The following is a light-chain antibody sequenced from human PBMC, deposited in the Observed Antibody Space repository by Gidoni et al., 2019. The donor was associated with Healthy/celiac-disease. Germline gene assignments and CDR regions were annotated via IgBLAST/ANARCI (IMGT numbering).Light chain of an antibody. CDR2: AAS. V-gene: IGKV1-39*01. CDR3: QQSYSTLWT. CDR1: QSISSY. Sequence: DIQMTQSPSSLSASVGDRVTITCRASQSISSYLNWYQPKPGKAPKLLIYAASSLQSGVPSRFSGSGSGTDFTLTISSLQPEDFATYYCQQSYSTLWTFGQXTKVEIK. J-gene: IGKJ1*01.